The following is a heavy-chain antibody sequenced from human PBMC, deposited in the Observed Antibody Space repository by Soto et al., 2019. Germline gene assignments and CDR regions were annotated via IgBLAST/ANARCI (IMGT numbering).Heavy chain of an antibody. CDR3: TTDDPINKN. J-gene: IGHJ4*02. V-gene: IGHV3-15*01. CDR2: IKSKTNGETT. CDR1: GFTFSNAW. Sequence: PGGSLRLSCGASGFTFSNAWMSWVRQAPGKGLEWVGRIKSKTNGETTDYAAPVKGRFTISRDDSKNTVSLQMNSLKIEDTAVYHCTTDDPINKNWGQGTLVTVSS.